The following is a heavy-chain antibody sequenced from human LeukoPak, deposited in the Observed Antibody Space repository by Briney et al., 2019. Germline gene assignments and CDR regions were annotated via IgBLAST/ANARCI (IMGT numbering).Heavy chain of an antibody. V-gene: IGHV3-30*02. CDR1: GFSFSSYG. Sequence: GGSLRLSCAASGFSFSSYGMHWVRQAPDKGLEWVAFIRYEGSSKYYADSVKGRFTISRDNSKNTLYLQMDSLRPEDTAVYYCARVNYDFWSGYQAPNYYYYYMDVWGKGTTVTVSS. J-gene: IGHJ6*03. CDR2: IRYEGSSK. D-gene: IGHD3-3*01. CDR3: ARVNYDFWSGYQAPNYYYYYMDV.